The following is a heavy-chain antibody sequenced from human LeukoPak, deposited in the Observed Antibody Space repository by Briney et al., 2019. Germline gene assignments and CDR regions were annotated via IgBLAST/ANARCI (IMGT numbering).Heavy chain of an antibody. CDR3: ARAGYSYGRFVFDWFDP. V-gene: IGHV3-30-3*01. CDR1: GFTFSSYA. CDR2: ISYDGSNK. J-gene: IGHJ5*02. D-gene: IGHD5-18*01. Sequence: GRSLRLSCAASGFTFSSYAMHWVRQAPGKGLEWVAVISYDGSNKYYADSVKGRFTISRDNSKNTLHLQMNRLRAEDTAVYYCARAGYSYGRFVFDWFDPWGQGTLVTVSS.